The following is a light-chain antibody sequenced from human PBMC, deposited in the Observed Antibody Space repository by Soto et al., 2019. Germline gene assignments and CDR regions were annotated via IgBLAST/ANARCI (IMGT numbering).Light chain of an antibody. CDR2: GAS. J-gene: IGKJ1*01. CDR1: QSVNSN. Sequence: EIVMTQSPATLSVSPGERATLSCRASQSVNSNLAWYQQKPGQAPRLLIYGASTRATGIPTRFSGSESGTEFTLTISSLQSEDFAVYYCQQYNNWPQTFGQGTKVE. V-gene: IGKV3-15*01. CDR3: QQYNNWPQT.